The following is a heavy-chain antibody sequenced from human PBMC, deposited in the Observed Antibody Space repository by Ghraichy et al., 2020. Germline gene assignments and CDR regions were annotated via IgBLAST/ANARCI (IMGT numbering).Heavy chain of an antibody. V-gene: IGHV3-23*01. J-gene: IGHJ4*02. D-gene: IGHD1-1*01. CDR2: ISSSGGST. Sequence: GSLRLSCATSGFTFSSYAMSWVRQAPGKGLEWVSAISSSGGSTYYADSVKGRFTISRDNSKNTLYLQMNSLGAEDTAVYYCAKGRGGTTGGGDYWGQGTLVIVSS. CDR3: AKGRGGTTGGGDY. CDR1: GFTFSSYA.